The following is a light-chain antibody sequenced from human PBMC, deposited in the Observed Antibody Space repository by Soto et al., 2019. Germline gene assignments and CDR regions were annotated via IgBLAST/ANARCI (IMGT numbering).Light chain of an antibody. CDR3: QQYCGVPYD. J-gene: IGKJ2*01. V-gene: IGKV3-20*01. CDR2: GAS. CDR1: ESISRDY. Sequence: EIVLTQSPGTLSLTPGQRATLSCRASESISRDYFAWYPQRLAQAPRLLIYGASSGATRIPDRFSGSGSCTDFTLTISRLEPEELEIYYCQQYCGVPYDFGQGTKLEIK.